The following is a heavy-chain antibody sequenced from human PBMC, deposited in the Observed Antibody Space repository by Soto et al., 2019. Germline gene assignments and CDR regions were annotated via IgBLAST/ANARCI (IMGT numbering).Heavy chain of an antibody. Sequence: GSLRLSCSASGIRFCGDWMSWVRQAPGKGLEWVANIKQDGSEKQYLDSVRGRFTISRDKSKNSVYLQMNSLRAEDTALYYCARDFYGGLSYGPGENWGKGNMIIVSS. V-gene: IGHV3-7*01. J-gene: IGHJ4*02. D-gene: IGHD2-15*01. CDR2: IKQDGSEK. CDR1: GIRFCGDW. CDR3: ARDFYGGLSYGPGEN.